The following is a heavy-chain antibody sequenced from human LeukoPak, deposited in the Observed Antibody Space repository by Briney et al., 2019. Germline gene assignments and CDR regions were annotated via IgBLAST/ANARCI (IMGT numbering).Heavy chain of an antibody. CDR2: IYYSGST. J-gene: IGHJ4*02. CDR3: ARHFREYYDSSGAHFDY. Sequence: PSETLSLTCTVSGGSISSGSYYWGWIRQPPGKGLEWIGSIYYSGSTHYNPSLKSRVTISVDTSKNEFSLKLSSVTAADTAVYYCARHFREYYDSSGAHFDYWGQGTLVTVSS. D-gene: IGHD3-22*01. CDR1: GGSISSGSYY. V-gene: IGHV4-39*01.